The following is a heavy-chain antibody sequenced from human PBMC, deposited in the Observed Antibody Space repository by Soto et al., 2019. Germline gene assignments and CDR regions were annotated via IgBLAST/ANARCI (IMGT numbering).Heavy chain of an antibody. CDR2: ISWNGGSI. J-gene: IGHJ4*02. D-gene: IGHD2-15*01. CDR1: GFTFDDYA. V-gene: IGHV3-9*01. CDR3: AKDRGYCSDDSCLPNFDS. Sequence: EVQLVESGGGLVQPGRSLRISCAASGFTFDDYAMHWVRQAPGKGLEWVSGISWNGGSIGYADSVKGRFTISRDNAKNSLYLQMNSLRAEDSALYYCAKDRGYCSDDSCLPNFDSWGQGTLVTVSS.